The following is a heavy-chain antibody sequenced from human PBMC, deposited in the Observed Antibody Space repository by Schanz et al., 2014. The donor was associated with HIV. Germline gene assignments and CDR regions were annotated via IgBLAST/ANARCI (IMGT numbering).Heavy chain of an antibody. J-gene: IGHJ6*02. V-gene: IGHV1-18*01. CDR1: GGSFSSYA. CDR2: ISAYNGNT. D-gene: IGHD3-9*01. Sequence: QVQLVQSGAEVKKPGSSVKVSCKASGGSFSSYAINWVRQAPGQGLEWMGWISAYNGNTNYAQKLQGRVTMTTDTSTSTAYMELRSLRSDDTAVYYCARTDYDILTGYSLGYYGMDVWGQGTTVTVSS. CDR3: ARTDYDILTGYSLGYYGMDV.